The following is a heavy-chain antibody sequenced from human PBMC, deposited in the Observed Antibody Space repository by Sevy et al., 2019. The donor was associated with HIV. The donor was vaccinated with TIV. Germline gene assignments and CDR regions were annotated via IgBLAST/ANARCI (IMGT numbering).Heavy chain of an antibody. J-gene: IGHJ3*01. D-gene: IGHD3-22*01. CDR3: AKDTIVVVGEALDV. CDR2: ISGRDTGT. Sequence: GGSLRLSCAVSGFTFSNYAMSRVRQAPWKGLEWVSAISGRDTGTFYAASVKGRFTISRDNSKNTLYLQMNSLRAEDTALYYCAKDTIVVVGEALDVWGRGTMVTVSS. CDR1: GFTFSNYA. V-gene: IGHV3-23*01.